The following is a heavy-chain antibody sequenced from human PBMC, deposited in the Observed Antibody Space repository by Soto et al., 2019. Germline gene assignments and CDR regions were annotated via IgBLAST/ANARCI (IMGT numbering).Heavy chain of an antibody. CDR2: INHSGST. CDR3: ARGFSIAARGWFDP. V-gene: IGHV4-34*01. Sequence: SETLTLTCDVYGGSFSGYYWSWIRQPPGKGLEWIGEINHSGSTNYNPSLKSRVTISVDTSKNQFSLKLSSVTAADTAVYYCARGFSIAARGWFDPWGQGTLVTVSS. CDR1: GGSFSGYY. J-gene: IGHJ5*02. D-gene: IGHD6-6*01.